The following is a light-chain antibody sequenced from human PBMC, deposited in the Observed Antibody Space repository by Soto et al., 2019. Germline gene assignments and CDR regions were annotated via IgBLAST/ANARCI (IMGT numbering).Light chain of an antibody. CDR2: DAS. V-gene: IGKV1-5*01. J-gene: IGKJ4*01. CDR3: QQYNSWGT. Sequence: DIQMTQSPSTLSASLGDRVTITCRASQSISSWLAWYQQKPGKAPKLLIYDASSFESGVPSRFSGSGSGTEFTLTSSSLQADDFATYYCQQYNSWGTFGGGTKVEIK. CDR1: QSISSW.